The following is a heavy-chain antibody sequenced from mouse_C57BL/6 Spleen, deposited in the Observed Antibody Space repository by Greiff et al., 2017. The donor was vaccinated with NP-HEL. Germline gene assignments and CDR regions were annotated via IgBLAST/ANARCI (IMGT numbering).Heavy chain of an antibody. CDR1: GISLTSYA. CDR2: IWTGGGT. CDR3: ARGLLSDYYAMDY. V-gene: IGHV2-9-1*01. D-gene: IGHD2-10*01. Sequence: QVQLKQSGPGLVAPSQSLSITCTVSGISLTSYAISWVRQPPGKGLEWLGVIWTGGGTNYNSALKSRLSISKDNSKSQVFLKMNSLQTDDTARYYCARGLLSDYYAMDYWGQGTSVTVSS. J-gene: IGHJ4*01.